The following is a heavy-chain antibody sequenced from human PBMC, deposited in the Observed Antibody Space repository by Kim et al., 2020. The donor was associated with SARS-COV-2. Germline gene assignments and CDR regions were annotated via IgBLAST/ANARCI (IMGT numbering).Heavy chain of an antibody. CDR3: RSTKVVTISFNDAFDI. J-gene: IGHJ3*02. Sequence: SVKGRFTLSRDNSKHTLYLQMNSLRAEDTAVYYCRSTKVVTISFNDAFDIWGQGTMVTVSS. D-gene: IGHD3-22*01. V-gene: IGHV3-30*03.